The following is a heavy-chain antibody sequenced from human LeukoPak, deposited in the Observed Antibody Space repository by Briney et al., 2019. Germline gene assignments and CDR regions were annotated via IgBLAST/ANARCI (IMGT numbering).Heavy chain of an antibody. V-gene: IGHV4-30-4*08. CDR2: IYYSGCT. D-gene: IGHD3-3*01. CDR1: GGSISSGDYY. CDR3: ARDQDYDFWSGSQAGHAFDI. Sequence: SETLSLTSSFSGGSISSGDYYWSWIRQPPGKGLEWTGYIYYSGCTYYNPSLKSRVTISVDTYKTQFSLKLSSVTAADTAVYYCARDQDYDFWSGSQAGHAFDIWGQGTMVTVSS. J-gene: IGHJ3*02.